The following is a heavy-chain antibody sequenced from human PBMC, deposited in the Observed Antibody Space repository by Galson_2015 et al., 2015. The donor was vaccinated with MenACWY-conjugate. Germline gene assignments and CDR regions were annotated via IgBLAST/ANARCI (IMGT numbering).Heavy chain of an antibody. J-gene: IGHJ4*02. V-gene: IGHV3-15*01. CDR2: IKCRTDGGTT. D-gene: IGHD6-13*01. CDR1: GLTFSNVW. Sequence: SLRLSCATSGLTFSNVWMSWVRQAPGKGLEWVARIKCRTDGGTTDYATPVKGRFTILRDDSTKTLYLQMNSLKIEDTAIYFCTRTRDVGGSRWRIEIWGQGTLVTVSS. CDR3: TRTRDVGGSRWRIEI.